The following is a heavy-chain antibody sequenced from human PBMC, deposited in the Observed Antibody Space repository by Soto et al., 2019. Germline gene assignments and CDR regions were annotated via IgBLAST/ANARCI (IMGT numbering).Heavy chain of an antibody. CDR3: ARGQDDYIWGSYRYNYYYYYMDV. Sequence: ASVKVSCKASGYTFTSYDINWVRQATGQGLEWMGWMNPNSGNTGYAQKFQGRVTMTRNTSISTAYMELSSLRSEDTAVYYCARGQDDYIWGSYRYNYYYYYMDVWGKGTTVTVS. D-gene: IGHD3-16*02. CDR1: GYTFTSYD. V-gene: IGHV1-8*01. J-gene: IGHJ6*03. CDR2: MNPNSGNT.